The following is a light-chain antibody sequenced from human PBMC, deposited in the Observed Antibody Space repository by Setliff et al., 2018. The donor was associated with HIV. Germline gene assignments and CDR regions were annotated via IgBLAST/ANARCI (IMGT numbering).Light chain of an antibody. J-gene: IGLJ1*01. CDR2: EVS. CDR1: SSDVGSYNL. V-gene: IGLV2-23*02. CDR3: CSYAGSSTYV. Sequence: QSALTQPASVSGSPGQSITLSCTGTSSDVGSYNLVSWYQHHPGKAPKLMIYEVSKRPSGVSNRFSGSKSGNTASLTISGLQAEDEADYYCCSYAGSSTYVVGTGTKV.